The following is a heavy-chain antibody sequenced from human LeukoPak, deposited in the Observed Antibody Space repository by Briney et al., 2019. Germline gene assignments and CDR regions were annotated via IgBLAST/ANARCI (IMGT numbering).Heavy chain of an antibody. Sequence: ASETLSLTCTVSGGSISSYYWSWIRQPPGKGLEWIGYIYYSGSTNYNPSLKSRVTISVDTSKNQFSLKLSSVTAADTAVYYCARGDWSYYGSGSYYYYGMDVWGQGTTVTVSS. V-gene: IGHV4-59*01. CDR3: ARGDWSYYGSGSYYYYGMDV. J-gene: IGHJ6*02. CDR2: IYYSGST. CDR1: GGSISSYY. D-gene: IGHD3-10*01.